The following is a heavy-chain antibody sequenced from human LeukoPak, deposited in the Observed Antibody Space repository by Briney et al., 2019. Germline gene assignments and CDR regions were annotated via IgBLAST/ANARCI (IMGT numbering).Heavy chain of an antibody. CDR1: GYTFIGYY. CDR3: ARDKGNYYYYYMDV. Sequence: ASVKVSCKASGYTFIGYYMHWVRQAPGQGLEWMGWINPNSGGTNYAQKFQGRVTMTRDTSISTAYMELSRLRSDDTAVYYCARDKGNYYYYYMDVWGKGTTVTISS. V-gene: IGHV1-2*02. J-gene: IGHJ6*03. CDR2: INPNSGGT.